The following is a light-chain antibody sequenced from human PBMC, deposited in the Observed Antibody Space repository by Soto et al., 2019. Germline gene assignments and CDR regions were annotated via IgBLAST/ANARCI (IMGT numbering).Light chain of an antibody. CDR1: SSNIGNNA. CDR2: YDD. Sequence: QSVLTQPPSVSEAPRQRVTISCSGSSSNIGNNAVNWYQQLPGKAPKLLIYYDDLLPSGVSDRFSGSKSGTSASLAISGLHSEDEADYYCAAWDDSMNGHVFGTGTKCTVL. J-gene: IGLJ1*01. V-gene: IGLV1-36*01. CDR3: AAWDDSMNGHV.